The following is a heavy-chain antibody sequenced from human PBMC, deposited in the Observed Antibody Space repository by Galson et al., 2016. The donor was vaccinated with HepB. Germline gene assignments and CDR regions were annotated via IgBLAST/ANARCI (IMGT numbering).Heavy chain of an antibody. Sequence: SLRLSCAASGFSFSSSGMSWVRQAPGRGLEWVSGITLSGDATHYADFVKGRFTISRDNSKNTLYLYMNNLTAGDTAIYYCGKHGGFDYWGQGALVTVSS. J-gene: IGHJ4*02. CDR3: GKHGGFDY. V-gene: IGHV3-23*01. CDR2: ITLSGDAT. D-gene: IGHD3-16*01. CDR1: GFSFSSSG.